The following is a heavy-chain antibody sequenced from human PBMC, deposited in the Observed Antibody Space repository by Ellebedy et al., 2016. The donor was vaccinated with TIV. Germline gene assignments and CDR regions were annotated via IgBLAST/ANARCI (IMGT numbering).Heavy chain of an antibody. D-gene: IGHD4-17*01. J-gene: IGHJ5*02. CDR1: GFPFRSYW. CDR3: ARLQMTTTFSWFDP. CDR2: IKQDGSEQ. V-gene: IGHV3-7*03. Sequence: GGSLRLXXAASGFPFRSYWMSWVRQAPGKGLEWVANIKQDGSEQYYVDSVKGRFTISRDNAKNSLYLQMNSLRAEDTAVYYCARLQMTTTFSWFDPWGQGTLVTVSS.